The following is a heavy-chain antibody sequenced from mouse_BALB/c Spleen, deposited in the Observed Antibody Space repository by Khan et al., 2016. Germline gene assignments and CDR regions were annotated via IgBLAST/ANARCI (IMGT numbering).Heavy chain of an antibody. CDR1: GFAFSSYD. D-gene: IGHD1-1*01. Sequence: EVELVESGGGLVKPGGSLKLSCAASGFAFSSYDMSWVRQTPEKRLEWVAYISSGGGNTYYPDTVKGRFTISRDNAKNTLYLQMSRLTSEDNAMSYCARTGSYCGSSSPFSYWGQGTLVTFSA. V-gene: IGHV5-12-1*01. CDR2: ISSGGGNT. J-gene: IGHJ3*01. CDR3: ARTGSYCGSSSPFSY.